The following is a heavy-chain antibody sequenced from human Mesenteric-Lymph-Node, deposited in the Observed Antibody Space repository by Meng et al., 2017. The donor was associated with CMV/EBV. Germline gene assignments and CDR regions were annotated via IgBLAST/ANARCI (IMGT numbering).Heavy chain of an antibody. CDR2: IYYSGST. CDR1: GGSVSSGSYY. J-gene: IGHJ6*02. CDR3: ARDYVVPAAIGYYYYGMDV. D-gene: IGHD2-2*01. V-gene: IGHV4-61*01. Sequence: GSLRLSCTVSGGSVSSGSYYWSWIRQPPGKGLEWIGYIYYSGSTNYNPSLKSRVTISVDASKNQFSLKLSSVTAADTAVYYCARDYVVPAAIGYYYYGMDVWGQGTTVTVSS.